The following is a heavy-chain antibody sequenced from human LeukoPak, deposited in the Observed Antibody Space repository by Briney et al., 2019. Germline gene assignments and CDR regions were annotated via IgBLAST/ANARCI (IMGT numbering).Heavy chain of an antibody. CDR2: IYSGGST. CDR1: GFTFSSYA. V-gene: IGHV3-66*02. CDR3: ARGHDYGDYVLDY. D-gene: IGHD4-17*01. Sequence: GGSLRLSCAASGFTFSSYAMSWVRQAPGKGLEWVSVIYSGGSTYYADSVKGRFTISRDNSKNTLYLQMNSLRAEDTAVYYCARGHDYGDYVLDYWGQGTLVTVSS. J-gene: IGHJ4*02.